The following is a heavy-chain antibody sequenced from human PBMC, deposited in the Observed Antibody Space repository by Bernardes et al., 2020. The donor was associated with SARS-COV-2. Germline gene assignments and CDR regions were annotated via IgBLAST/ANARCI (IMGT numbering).Heavy chain of an antibody. V-gene: IGHV1-18*04. J-gene: IGHJ1*01. CDR3: ARAAGYYDRSGYYHEYNNH. D-gene: IGHD3-22*01. CDR1: GYTFTSYG. CDR2: ISPNNGNT. Sequence: ASVKVSCKSSGYTFTSYGISWVRQAPGQGLEWLGWISPNNGNTNFAQKFQGRVTLTTDTSTTTAYMELRSLRSDDTAVYYCARAAGYYDRSGYYHEYNNHCGQGTLVTVSS.